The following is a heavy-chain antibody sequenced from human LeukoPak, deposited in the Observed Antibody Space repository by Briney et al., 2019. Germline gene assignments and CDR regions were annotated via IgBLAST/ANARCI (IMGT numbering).Heavy chain of an antibody. CDR2: IIPLFDSP. D-gene: IGHD5-24*01. J-gene: IGHJ6*03. CDR1: GGTFSSYA. Sequence: SVKVSCKASGGTFSSYAISWVRQAPGQGLEWMGGIIPLFDSPHYAPNFQGRLTITADRFSGVAYMDLSSLSSEDTAVYYCARAYIVNTNGDNVYYYMDVWGTGTTVTVSS. CDR3: ARAYIVNTNGDNVYYYMDV. V-gene: IGHV1-69*06.